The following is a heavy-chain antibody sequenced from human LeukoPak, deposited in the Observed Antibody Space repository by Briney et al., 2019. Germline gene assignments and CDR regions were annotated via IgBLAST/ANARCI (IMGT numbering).Heavy chain of an antibody. CDR1: GFTFSNYG. J-gene: IGHJ4*02. Sequence: GKSLRLSCAASGFTFSNYGMHWVRQAPGKGLEWVAVIWYDGSNKYYADSVKGRFTISRDNSRNTLYPQMNSLRVEDTAMYYCAKYDNSGRAGGYWGQGTLVTVSS. CDR2: IWYDGSNK. CDR3: AKYDNSGRAGGY. V-gene: IGHV3-33*06. D-gene: IGHD3-22*01.